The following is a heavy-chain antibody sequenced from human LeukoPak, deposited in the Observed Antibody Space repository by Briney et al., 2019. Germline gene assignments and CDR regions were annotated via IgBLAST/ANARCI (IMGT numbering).Heavy chain of an antibody. CDR1: GGSISTYY. J-gene: IGHJ6*03. CDR2: IYYDGIT. CDR3: ARYRGLWFGESNRYYYHYIDV. Sequence: PSETLSLTCTVSGGSISTYYWSWMRQPPRKRLEWIGHIYYDGITNYNPSLKSRVTISVDASKNQFSLKLSSVTAADTAVYYCARYRGLWFGESNRYYYHYIDVWGKGTTVTVSS. V-gene: IGHV4-59*01. D-gene: IGHD3-10*01.